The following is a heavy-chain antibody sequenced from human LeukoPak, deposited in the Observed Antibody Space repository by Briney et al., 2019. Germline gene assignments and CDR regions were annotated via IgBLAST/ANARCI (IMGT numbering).Heavy chain of an antibody. CDR1: GYTFTSYG. J-gene: IGHJ4*02. V-gene: IGHV1-18*04. Sequence: ASVKVSCKASGYTFTSYGISWVRQAPGQGLEWVGWISAYNGNTNYAQKLQGGVTMTTDTSTSTAYMELRSLRSDDTAVYYCARDQRIWYSSGWPYFDYWGQGTLVTVSS. CDR3: ARDQRIWYSSGWPYFDY. D-gene: IGHD6-19*01. CDR2: ISAYNGNT.